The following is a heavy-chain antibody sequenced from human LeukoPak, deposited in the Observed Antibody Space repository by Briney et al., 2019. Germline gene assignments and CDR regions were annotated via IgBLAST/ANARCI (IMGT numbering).Heavy chain of an antibody. Sequence: SETLSLTCTVSGVSISSYYWSWVRQPPGKGMGWLGYIYYSGSTYYNPSLKSRVTISVDTSKNQFSLKLSSVTAADTAVYYCARGVRSWWFDPWGQGTLVTVSS. CDR1: GVSISSYY. CDR3: ARGVRSWWFDP. J-gene: IGHJ5*02. V-gene: IGHV4-59*01. CDR2: IYYSGST.